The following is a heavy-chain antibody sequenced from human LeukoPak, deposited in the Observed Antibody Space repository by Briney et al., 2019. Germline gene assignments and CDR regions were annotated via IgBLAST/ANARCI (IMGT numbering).Heavy chain of an antibody. Sequence: SQTLSLTCAISGDSVSSNSAAWNWIRQSPSRGLEWLGRTYYRSKWYNDYAVSVKSRITINPDTSKNQFSLQLNSVTPEDTAVYYCARVGFYDSSGYLHYYLDYWGQGTLVTVSS. CDR3: ARVGFYDSSGYLHYYLDY. J-gene: IGHJ4*02. CDR1: GDSVSSNSAA. CDR2: TYYRSKWYN. D-gene: IGHD3-22*01. V-gene: IGHV6-1*01.